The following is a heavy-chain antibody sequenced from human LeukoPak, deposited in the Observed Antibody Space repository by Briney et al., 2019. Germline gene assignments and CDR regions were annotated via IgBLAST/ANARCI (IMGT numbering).Heavy chain of an antibody. D-gene: IGHD3-9*01. CDR3: AKSGRGYDILTGYYDY. J-gene: IGHJ4*02. CDR2: ISYDGSNK. V-gene: IGHV3-30-3*02. Sequence: GGSLRLSCAASGFTFSSYAMHWVRQAPGKGLEWVAVISYDGSNKYYADSVKGRFTISRDNSKNTLYLQMNSLRAEDTAVYYCAKSGRGYDILTGYYDYWGQGNLVTVSS. CDR1: GFTFSSYA.